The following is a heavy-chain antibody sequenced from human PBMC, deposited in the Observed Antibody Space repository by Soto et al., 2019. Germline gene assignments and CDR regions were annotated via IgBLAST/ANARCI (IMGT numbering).Heavy chain of an antibody. J-gene: IGHJ6*03. Sequence: GGSLRLSCAASGFTFSSYAMSWVRQAPGKGLEWVSAISGSGGSTYYADSVKGRFTISRDNSKNTLYLQMNSLRAEDTAVYYCARELVIKVGYYYYYMDVWGKGTTVTVSS. CDR3: ARELVIKVGYYYYYMDV. CDR1: GFTFSSYA. D-gene: IGHD3-9*01. CDR2: ISGSGGST. V-gene: IGHV3-23*01.